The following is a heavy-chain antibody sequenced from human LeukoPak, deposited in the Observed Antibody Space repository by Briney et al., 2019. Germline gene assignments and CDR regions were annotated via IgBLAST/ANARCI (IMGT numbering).Heavy chain of an antibody. CDR2: IHPNNGDT. D-gene: IGHD3-10*01. CDR1: GSTFSGTGWY. J-gene: IGHJ4*02. Sequence: ASVKVSCKASGSTFSGTGWYLYWLRQAPGQGLECMGWIHPNNGDTAYAQKFEGRVAMTRDTSISPAYMELRRLRPHDTAVYFCARDGPAQMVDLDYWGQGTLVTVSS. V-gene: IGHV1-2*02. CDR3: ARDGPAQMVDLDY.